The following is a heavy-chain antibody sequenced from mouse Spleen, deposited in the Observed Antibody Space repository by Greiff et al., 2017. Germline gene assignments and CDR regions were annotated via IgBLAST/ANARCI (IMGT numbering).Heavy chain of an antibody. CDR1: GFTFSSYA. J-gene: IGHJ2*01. CDR3: ARGASFDY. V-gene: IGHV5-9-3*01. Sequence: EVQRVESGGGLVKPGGSLKLSCAASGFTFSSYAMSWVRQTPEKRLEWVATISSGGSYTYYPDSVKGRFTISRDNAKNTLYLQMSSLRSEDTAMYYCARGASFDYWGQGTTLTVSS. CDR2: ISSGGSYT.